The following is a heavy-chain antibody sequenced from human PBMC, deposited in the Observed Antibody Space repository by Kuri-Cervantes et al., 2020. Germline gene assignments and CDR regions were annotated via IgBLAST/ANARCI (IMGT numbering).Heavy chain of an antibody. CDR1: GGTFSSYA. V-gene: IGHV1-69*13. D-gene: IGHD2-2*01. CDR3: ARMAGSSTSTTYYYYMDV. J-gene: IGHJ6*03. Sequence: SVKVSCKASGGTFSSYAISWVRQAPGQGLEWMGRIIPIFGTANYAQKFQGRVTITADESTSTAYMELSSLRSEDTAVYYCARMAGSSTSTTYYYYMDVWGKGTTVTVS. CDR2: IIPIFGTA.